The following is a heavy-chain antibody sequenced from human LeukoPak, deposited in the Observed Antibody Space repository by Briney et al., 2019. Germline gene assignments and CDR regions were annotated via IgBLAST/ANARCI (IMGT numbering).Heavy chain of an antibody. D-gene: IGHD3-10*01. V-gene: IGHV3-66*01. CDR1: GFTVSSNY. CDR3: ARGGYSGSGNYFDY. Sequence: GGSLRLSCAASGFTVSSNYMSWVRQAPGKGLEWVSVIYTGGSTYYADSVKGRFTISGDNSKNTLYLQMSSLRAEDTAVYYCARGGYSGSGNYFDYWGQGTLVTVSS. J-gene: IGHJ4*02. CDR2: IYTGGST.